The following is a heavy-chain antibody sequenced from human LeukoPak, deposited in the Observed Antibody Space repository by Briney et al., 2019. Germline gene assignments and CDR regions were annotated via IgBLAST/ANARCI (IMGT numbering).Heavy chain of an antibody. J-gene: IGHJ4*02. CDR3: ARDRGYDYLNY. CDR1: GFTFSSYS. CDR2: SSSDSSTI. D-gene: IGHD5-12*01. Sequence: PGGSLRLSCAASGFTFSSYSMNCVRQAPGKGLEWVSYSSSDSSTIYYADSVKGRFTISRDNGKNSLYLEMNSLRADDTAVYYCARDRGYDYLNYWGQGTLVTVSS. V-gene: IGHV3-48*01.